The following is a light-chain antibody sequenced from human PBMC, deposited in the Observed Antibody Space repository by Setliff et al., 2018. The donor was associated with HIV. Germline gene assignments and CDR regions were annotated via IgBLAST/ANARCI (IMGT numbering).Light chain of an antibody. CDR3: CSYAGSSTFPYV. CDR2: DVS. V-gene: IGLV2-23*02. CDR1: SSDVGGYNY. J-gene: IGLJ1*01. Sequence: QSALTQPASMSGSPGQSITISCTGTSSDVGGYNYVSWYQQHPGKAPKLMIYDVSKRPSGVSNRFSGSKSGNTASLTISGLQAEDEADYYCCSYAGSSTFPYVFGTGTKVTV.